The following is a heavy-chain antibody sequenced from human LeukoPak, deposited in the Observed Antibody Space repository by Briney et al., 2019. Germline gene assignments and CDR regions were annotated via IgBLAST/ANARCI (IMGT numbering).Heavy chain of an antibody. D-gene: IGHD6-13*01. Sequence: ASVTVSCKASGYTFTSYYMHWVRQAPGQGLEWMGIINPSGGSTSYAQKFQGRVTMTRDMSTSTVYMELSSLRSEDTAVYYCARVPFYSSSPYYFDYWGQGTLVTVSS. J-gene: IGHJ4*02. CDR1: GYTFTSYY. V-gene: IGHV1-46*01. CDR3: ARVPFYSSSPYYFDY. CDR2: INPSGGST.